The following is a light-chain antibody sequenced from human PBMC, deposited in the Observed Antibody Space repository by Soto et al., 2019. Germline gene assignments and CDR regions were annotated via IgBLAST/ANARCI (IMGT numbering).Light chain of an antibody. CDR1: QSVSSN. J-gene: IGKJ4*01. V-gene: IGKV3-15*01. CDR3: QQYNNWPPLT. Sequence: EIVMTQSPGTLSVSPGEGATLSCRASQSVSSNFAWYQLKPGQAPRLVIYGASTRATGIPARFSGSGSGTAFTLTISSLQSEDFAVYYCQQYNNWPPLTFGGGTKVEIK. CDR2: GAS.